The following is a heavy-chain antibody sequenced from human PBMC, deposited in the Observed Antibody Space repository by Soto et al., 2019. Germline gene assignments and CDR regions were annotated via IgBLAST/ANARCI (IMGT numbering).Heavy chain of an antibody. CDR2: IYYSGST. CDR3: ARNYGPGYTFDY. Sequence: SETLSLTCTVSGGSISSYYWSWIRQPPGKGLEWIGYIYYSGSTHYNPSLKSRVTISVDTSKNQFSLKLSSVTAADTAVYDCARNYGPGYTFDYWGQRTLVTVSS. D-gene: IGHD4-17*01. V-gene: IGHV4-59*08. CDR1: GGSISSYY. J-gene: IGHJ4*02.